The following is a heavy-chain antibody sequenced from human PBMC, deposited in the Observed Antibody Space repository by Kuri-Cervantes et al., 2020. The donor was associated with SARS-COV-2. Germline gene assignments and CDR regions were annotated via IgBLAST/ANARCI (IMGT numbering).Heavy chain of an antibody. J-gene: IGHJ4*02. D-gene: IGHD3-3*01. V-gene: IGHV1-69*05. CDR3: ARTYLLEWTPGAPAHFDY. CDR1: GGTFSSYA. CDR2: IIPIFGTA. Sequence: SVKVSCKASGGTFSSYAISWVRQAPGQGLEWMGGIIPIFGTANYAQKFQGRVTITTDESTSTAYMELSSPRSEDTAVYYCARTYLLEWTPGAPAHFDYWGQGTLVTVSS.